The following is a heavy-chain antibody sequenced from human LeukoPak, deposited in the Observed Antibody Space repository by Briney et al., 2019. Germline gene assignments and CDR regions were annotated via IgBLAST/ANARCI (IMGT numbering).Heavy chain of an antibody. V-gene: IGHV4-61*10. CDR3: SGGPRYSSSWFDY. D-gene: IGHD6-13*01. J-gene: IGHJ4*02. CDR2: IYYSGST. Sequence: KASETLSLTCTVSGGSISSGSYYWSWIRQPAGKGLEWIVYIYYSGSTNYNPSLKSRVTISVDTSKNQFSLKLSSVTAADTAVYYCSGGPRYSSSWFDYWGQGTLVTVSS. CDR1: GGSISSGSYY.